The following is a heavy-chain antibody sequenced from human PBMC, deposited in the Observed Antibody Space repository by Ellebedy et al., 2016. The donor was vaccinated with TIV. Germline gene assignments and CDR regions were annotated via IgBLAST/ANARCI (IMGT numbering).Heavy chain of an antibody. V-gene: IGHV3-48*03. J-gene: IGHJ4*02. CDR3: TRGAGVTYYFDF. CDR2: IGGSAITI. D-gene: IGHD2-8*01. Sequence: SLKISCAASGFTFSTYEMNWVRQAPGKGLEWISYIGGSAITIYYADSVKGRFTISRDNAKNSLYLQMDSLRAEDTAVYYCTRGAGVTYYFDFWGQGTLVSVSS. CDR1: GFTFSTYE.